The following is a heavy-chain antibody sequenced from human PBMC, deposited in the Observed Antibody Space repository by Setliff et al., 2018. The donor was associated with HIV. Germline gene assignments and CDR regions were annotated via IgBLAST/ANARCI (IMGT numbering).Heavy chain of an antibody. CDR2: IYYSGST. V-gene: IGHV4-59*01. CDR1: GGSISSYF. D-gene: IGHD7-27*01. Sequence: PSETLSLTCTVSGGSISSYFWSWIRQPPGKGLEWVGYIYYSGSTNYNPSLKSRVTISVDRSKKQFSLKLTSVTAADTAVYYCARCRLNGGFNLWGQGTLVTVSS. J-gene: IGHJ5*02. CDR3: ARCRLNGGFNL.